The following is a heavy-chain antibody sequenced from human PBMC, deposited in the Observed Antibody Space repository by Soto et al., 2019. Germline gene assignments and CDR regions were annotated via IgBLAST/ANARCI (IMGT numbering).Heavy chain of an antibody. D-gene: IGHD3-10*01. CDR2: IYGGGYT. V-gene: IGHV3-53*01. J-gene: IGHJ4*02. Sequence: PVGSLGLSCAASGFTVSNNYMSWVRQAPGKGLEGVSVIYGGGYTAYGDSVKGRFTISRENSKNTLYLQMNSLRADDTAVYYCATQSGGGGYWGQGTLVTVSS. CDR3: ATQSGGGGY. CDR1: GFTVSNNY.